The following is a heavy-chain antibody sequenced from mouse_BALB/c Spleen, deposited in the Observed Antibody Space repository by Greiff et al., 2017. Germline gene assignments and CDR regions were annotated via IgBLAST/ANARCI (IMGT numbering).Heavy chain of an antibody. CDR1: GFTFTDYY. V-gene: IGHV7-3*02. J-gene: IGHJ2*01. CDR3: ARDRIHYYLDY. CDR2: ISNKANGYTT. D-gene: IGHD1-2*01. Sequence: EVHLVESGGGLVQPGGSLRLSCATSGFTFTDYYMSWVRQPPGKALEWLGFISNKANGYTTEYSASVKGRFTISRDNSQSILYLQMNTLRAEDSATYYCARDRIHYYLDYWGQGTTLTVSS.